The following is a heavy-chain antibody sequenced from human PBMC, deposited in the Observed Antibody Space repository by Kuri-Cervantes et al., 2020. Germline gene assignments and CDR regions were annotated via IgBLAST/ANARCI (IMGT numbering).Heavy chain of an antibody. CDR2: ISSDGSNK. CDR1: GFTFSSYG. CDR3: ARTTYYYGSVDY. J-gene: IGHJ4*02. Sequence: GGSLRLSCAASGFTFSSYGMHWVRQAPGKGLEWVAVISSDGSNKYHADSVKGRFTISRNNSQNALYLQMNSLRSDDTAVYYCARTTYYYGSVDYWGQGTLVTVSS. D-gene: IGHD3-10*01. V-gene: IGHV3-30*05.